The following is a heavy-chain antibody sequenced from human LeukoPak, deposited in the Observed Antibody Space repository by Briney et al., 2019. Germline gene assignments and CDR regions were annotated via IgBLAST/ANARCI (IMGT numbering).Heavy chain of an antibody. CDR1: GYTFTSYY. CDR2: INPSGGST. J-gene: IGHJ5*02. Sequence: ASVKVSCKASGYTFTSYYMHWVRQAPGQGLEWMGIINPSGGSTSYAQKFQGRVTMARDMSTSTVYMELSSLRSEDTAVYYCARDRAPMITFGGVIVIARRAWFDPWGQGTLVTVSS. CDR3: ARDRAPMITFGGVIVIARRAWFDP. V-gene: IGHV1-46*01. D-gene: IGHD3-16*02.